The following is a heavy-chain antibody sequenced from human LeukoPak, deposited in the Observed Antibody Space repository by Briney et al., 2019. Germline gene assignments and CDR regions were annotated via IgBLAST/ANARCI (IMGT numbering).Heavy chain of an antibody. CDR1: GGTFSSYA. Sequence: AASVKVPCKASGGTFSSYAISWVRQAPGQGLEWMGGIIPIFGTVNYAQKFQGRVTITTDESTSTAYMELSSLRSEDTAVYYCARDNYAGANWFDPWGQGTLVTVSS. D-gene: IGHD1-7*01. CDR3: ARDNYAGANWFDP. CDR2: IIPIFGTV. J-gene: IGHJ5*02. V-gene: IGHV1-69*05.